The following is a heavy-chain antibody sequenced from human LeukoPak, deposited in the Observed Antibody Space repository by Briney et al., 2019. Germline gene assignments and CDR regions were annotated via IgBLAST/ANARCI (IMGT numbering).Heavy chain of an antibody. J-gene: IGHJ4*02. CDR1: GGSISTSAYY. D-gene: IGHD1-26*01. Sequence: SETLSLTCIVSGGSISTSAYYWGWIRQPPGEGLQWIGSIYYSGNTYYNSSLKSRVTISVDTSKNQFSLKLRSVTAADTAVYYCVRRIVGAIRPFDYWGQGTLVTVSS. V-gene: IGHV4-39*07. CDR2: IYYSGNT. CDR3: VRRIVGAIRPFDY.